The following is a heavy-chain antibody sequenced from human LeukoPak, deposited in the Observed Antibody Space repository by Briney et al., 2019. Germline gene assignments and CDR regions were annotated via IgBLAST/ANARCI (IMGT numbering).Heavy chain of an antibody. CDR1: GYIFTTYW. Sequence: GESLKISCKASGYIFTTYWIGWARQMPGKGLEWMGIIYPGDSDTRYSPSFEGQVTISADKSISTAYLQWSSLKASDTAMYYCARQYGQSDNWFDPWGQGTLVTVSS. V-gene: IGHV5-51*01. CDR3: ARQYGQSDNWFDP. D-gene: IGHD3-10*01. J-gene: IGHJ5*02. CDR2: IYPGDSDT.